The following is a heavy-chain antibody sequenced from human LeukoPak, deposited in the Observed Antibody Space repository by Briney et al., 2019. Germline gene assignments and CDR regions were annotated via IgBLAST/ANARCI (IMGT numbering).Heavy chain of an antibody. CDR3: ARAHPPNYCSGGSCYYYGMDV. CDR2: ISYDGSNK. D-gene: IGHD2-15*01. Sequence: GGSLRLSCSASGFTFSSYAMHWVRQAPGKGLEWVAVISYDGSNKYYADSVKGRFTISRDNSKNTLYLQMNSLRAEDTAVYYCARAHPPNYCSGGSCYYYGMDVWGQGTTVTVSS. J-gene: IGHJ6*02. CDR1: GFTFSSYA. V-gene: IGHV3-30-3*01.